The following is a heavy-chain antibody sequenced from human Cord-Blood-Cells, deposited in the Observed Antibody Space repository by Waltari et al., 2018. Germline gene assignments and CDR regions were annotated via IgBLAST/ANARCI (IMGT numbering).Heavy chain of an antibody. V-gene: IGHV4-4*02. D-gene: IGHD2-2*01. Sequence: QVQLQESGPGLVKPSGSLSLTCAVSGGSLSSSTWWGWVRQPPGKGLEWIGEIYHSGSTNYNPSLKSRVTISVDKSKNQFSLKLSSVTAADTAVYYCARDVYCSSTSCLDAFDIWGQGTMVTVSS. CDR3: ARDVYCSSTSCLDAFDI. CDR1: GGSLSSSTW. J-gene: IGHJ3*02. CDR2: IYHSGST.